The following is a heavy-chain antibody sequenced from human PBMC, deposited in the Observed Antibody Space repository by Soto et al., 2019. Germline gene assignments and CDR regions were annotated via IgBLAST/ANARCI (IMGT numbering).Heavy chain of an antibody. D-gene: IGHD1-26*01. J-gene: IGHJ6*02. V-gene: IGHV3-53*02. CDR1: GFSVTTNY. Sequence: EVQLVETGGGLIQPGGSLRLSCLASGFSVTTNYIIWVRQPPGKGLEWVSTTFTGGSTHYADSVKGRFSISRDNSNNTVSLQMNNSRVENTAVYYCAKKPPRSIQGWAFGMDVWGQGTTVSVSS. CDR2: TFTGGST. CDR3: AKKPPRSIQGWAFGMDV.